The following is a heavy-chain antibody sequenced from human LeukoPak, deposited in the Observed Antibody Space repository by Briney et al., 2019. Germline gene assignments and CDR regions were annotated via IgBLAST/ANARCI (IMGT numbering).Heavy chain of an antibody. Sequence: GGSLRLSCAASGFIFTTYAMHWVRQAPGKGLEWVAIISYDGNYRNYADSVKGRFTISRDNSKITLYLQMNSLGAEDTAVYYCTRPAPPGGIVYGFHIWGQGTMVTVSS. CDR1: GFIFTTYA. V-gene: IGHV3-30*03. CDR3: TRPAPPGGIVYGFHI. J-gene: IGHJ3*02. D-gene: IGHD3-16*02. CDR2: ISYDGNYR.